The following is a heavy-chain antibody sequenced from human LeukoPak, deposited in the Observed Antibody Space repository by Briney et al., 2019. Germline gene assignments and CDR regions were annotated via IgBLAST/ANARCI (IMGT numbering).Heavy chain of an antibody. Sequence: PGGSLRLSCAASGFTFSSYWMSWVRQAPGKGLEWVANIKQDGSEKYYVDSVKGRFTISRDNAKNSLYLQMNSLRAEDTAVYYCARLGIPGLCTNGVCSLHQYNWFDPWGQGTLVTVSS. CDR3: ARLGIPGLCTNGVCSLHQYNWFDP. D-gene: IGHD2-8*01. J-gene: IGHJ5*02. CDR2: IKQDGSEK. V-gene: IGHV3-7*01. CDR1: GFTFSSYW.